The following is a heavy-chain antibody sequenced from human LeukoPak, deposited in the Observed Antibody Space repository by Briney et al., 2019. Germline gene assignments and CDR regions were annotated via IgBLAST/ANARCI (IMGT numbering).Heavy chain of an antibody. Sequence: ASVKVSCKASGCTFTSFGISWVRQAPGQGLEWMGWISAYNGNTKSAQKFQGRVTMTTDTSTSTAYMEVRSLRSDDTAVFYCVRDLGVDTSMIFFDYWGQGTLVTVSS. D-gene: IGHD5-18*01. CDR2: ISAYNGNT. CDR1: GCTFTSFG. V-gene: IGHV1-18*01. J-gene: IGHJ4*02. CDR3: VRDLGVDTSMIFFDY.